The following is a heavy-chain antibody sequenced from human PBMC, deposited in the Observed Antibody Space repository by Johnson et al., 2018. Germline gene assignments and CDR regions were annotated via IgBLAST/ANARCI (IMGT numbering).Heavy chain of an antibody. CDR2: ISYDGSNK. J-gene: IGHJ6*02. D-gene: IGHD2-15*01. Sequence: QVQLVQSGGGVVQPGRSLRLSCAASGFTFSSYGMHWVRQAPGKGLEWVAVISYDGSNKYYADSVKGRFTISRDNSKNTLYLQMNSLRAEDTAVYYCAKDKGYCSSSSGHSQRLYYGVDVWGQGTTVIVSS. V-gene: IGHV3-30*18. CDR1: GFTFSSYG. CDR3: AKDKGYCSSSSGHSQRLYYGVDV.